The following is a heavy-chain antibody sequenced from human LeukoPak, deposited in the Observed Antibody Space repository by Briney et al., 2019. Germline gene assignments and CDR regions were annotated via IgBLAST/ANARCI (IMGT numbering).Heavy chain of an antibody. CDR1: GYTFTGYY. D-gene: IGHD5-12*01. CDR3: ARDPPTDGHSGYE. Sequence: ASVKVSCKASGYTFTGYYMHWVRQAPGQGLEGMGWINPNSGGTNYAQKFQGRVTMTRDTSISTAYMELSRLRSDDTAVYYCARDPPTDGHSGYEWGQGTLVTVSS. V-gene: IGHV1-2*02. CDR2: INPNSGGT. J-gene: IGHJ4*02.